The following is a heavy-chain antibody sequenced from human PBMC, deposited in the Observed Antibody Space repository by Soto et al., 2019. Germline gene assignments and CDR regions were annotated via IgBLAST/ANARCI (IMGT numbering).Heavy chain of an antibody. J-gene: IGHJ4*02. CDR3: ARGGLEKGGSTPHVLRYFDWLLPFDY. V-gene: IGHV3-66*01. D-gene: IGHD3-9*01. Sequence: GGSLRLSCAASGFTVSSNYMSWVRQAPGKGLEWVSVIYSGGSTYYADSVKGRFTISRDNSKNTLYLQMNSLRAEDTAVYYCARGGLEKGGSTPHVLRYFDWLLPFDYWGQGTLVTVSS. CDR1: GFTVSSNY. CDR2: IYSGGST.